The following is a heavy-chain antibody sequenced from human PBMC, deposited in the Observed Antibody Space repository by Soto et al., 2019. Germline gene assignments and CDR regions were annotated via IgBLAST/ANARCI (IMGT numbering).Heavy chain of an antibody. J-gene: IGHJ3*02. CDR2: ISYDGSNK. CDR3: ARPMGDTRDDAFDI. V-gene: IGHV3-30-3*01. D-gene: IGHD1-26*01. CDR1: GFTFSSYA. Sequence: QVQLVESGGGVVQPARSLRLSCAASGFTFSSYAMHWVRQAPGKGLEWVAVISYDGSNKYYADSVKGRFTISRDNSKNTLYLQMNSLRAEDTAVYCCARPMGDTRDDAFDIWGQGTMVTVSS.